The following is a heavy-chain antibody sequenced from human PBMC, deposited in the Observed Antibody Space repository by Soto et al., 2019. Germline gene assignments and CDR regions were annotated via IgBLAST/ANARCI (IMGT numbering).Heavy chain of an antibody. CDR3: ITTYSGTPARPYLDL. Sequence: GASVKVSCKASGGTFSSYAISWVRQAPGQGLEWMGGIIPIFGTANYAQKFQGRVTITADESTSTAYMELNSLKTEDTAVYYCITTYSGTPARPYLDLWGQGTPVTVS. CDR1: GGTFSSYA. J-gene: IGHJ4*02. V-gene: IGHV1-69*13. D-gene: IGHD1-26*01. CDR2: IIPIFGTA.